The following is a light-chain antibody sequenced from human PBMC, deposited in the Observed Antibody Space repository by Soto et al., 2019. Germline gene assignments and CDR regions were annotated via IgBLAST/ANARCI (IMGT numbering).Light chain of an antibody. CDR2: AAS. Sequence: DLQMTQSPSSLSVSVGDRVTITCRASQSITNYLNWYQQKPGKAPKLLVYAASSLQSGVASRFSANGSGTDFTLTISTLQPEDFATYYCQQSDSYPYTFGQGTKLEIK. V-gene: IGKV1-39*01. J-gene: IGKJ2*01. CDR1: QSITNY. CDR3: QQSDSYPYT.